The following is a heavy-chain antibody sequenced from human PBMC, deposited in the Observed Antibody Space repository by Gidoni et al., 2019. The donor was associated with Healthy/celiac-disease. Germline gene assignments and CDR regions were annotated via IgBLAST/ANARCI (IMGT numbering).Heavy chain of an antibody. V-gene: IGHV3-21*01. CDR2: ISSSSSYI. CDR1: GFTFSSYS. CDR3: ARVVMVQGVIAYYYYGMDV. Sequence: EVQLVESGGGLVKPGGSLRLSCAASGFTFSSYSTNWVRQAPGKGLEWVSSISSSSSYIYYADSVKGRFTISRDNAKNSLYLQMNSLRAEDTAVYYCARVVMVQGVIAYYYYGMDVWGQGTTVTVSS. J-gene: IGHJ6*02. D-gene: IGHD3-10*01.